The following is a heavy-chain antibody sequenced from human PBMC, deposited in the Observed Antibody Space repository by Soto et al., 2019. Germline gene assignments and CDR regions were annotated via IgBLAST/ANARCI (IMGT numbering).Heavy chain of an antibody. Sequence: EVQLLESGGALVRPGGSLRLSCAASGFSFNNYALSWVRQAPGKGLEWVSTFSAGGRAYYAASMQDRFTIARDSSQDTVHLQISDLRPEDTAVYYWAKESLPEHFGDTLFEYWGQGPRVTASP. J-gene: IGHJ4*02. CDR2: FSAGGRA. CDR3: AKESLPEHFGDTLFEY. D-gene: IGHD4-17*01. CDR1: GFSFNNYA. V-gene: IGHV3-23*01.